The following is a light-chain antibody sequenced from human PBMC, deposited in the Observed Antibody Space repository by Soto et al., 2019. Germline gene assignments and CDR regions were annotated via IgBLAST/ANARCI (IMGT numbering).Light chain of an antibody. J-gene: IGKJ5*01. V-gene: IGKV3-11*01. CDR1: QSVKTF. Sequence: IVLTKSPATLSLSPGERATLSCRASQSVKTFLVWYQQRPGQAPRLLIHDASHRAAGIPARFSGSGFGTDFTLTISSLEPEDAAVYYCQQRSNWPPITFGQGTRLEIK. CDR2: DAS. CDR3: QQRSNWPPIT.